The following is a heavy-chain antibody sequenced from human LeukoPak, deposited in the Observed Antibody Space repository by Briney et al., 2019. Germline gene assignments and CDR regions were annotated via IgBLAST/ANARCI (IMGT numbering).Heavy chain of an antibody. V-gene: IGHV3-23*01. J-gene: IGHJ3*01. CDR2: FSATDGSA. D-gene: IGHD6-13*01. CDR3: ARAKIAAAGTGAFDV. Sequence: GGSLRLSCAASGFTFSSYAMTWVRQAPGKGLEWVSAFSATDGSAQYAESVEGRFTISRDNSKNTLFLQMNSLGAEDTAVYYCARAKIAAAGTGAFDVWGQGTLVTVS. CDR1: GFTFSSYA.